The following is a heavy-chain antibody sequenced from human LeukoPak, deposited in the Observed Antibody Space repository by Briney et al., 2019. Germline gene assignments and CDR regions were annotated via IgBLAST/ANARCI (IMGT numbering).Heavy chain of an antibody. J-gene: IGHJ3*02. Sequence: SGTLSLTCTVSGGSISSSSYYWGWIRQPPGKGLEWIGSIYYSGSTYYNPSLKSRVTISVDTSKNQFSLKLSSVTAADTAVYYCARVPLGEELRGGAFDIWGQGTMVTVSS. CDR2: IYYSGST. CDR1: GGSISSSSYY. V-gene: IGHV4-39*07. D-gene: IGHD1-7*01. CDR3: ARVPLGEELRGGAFDI.